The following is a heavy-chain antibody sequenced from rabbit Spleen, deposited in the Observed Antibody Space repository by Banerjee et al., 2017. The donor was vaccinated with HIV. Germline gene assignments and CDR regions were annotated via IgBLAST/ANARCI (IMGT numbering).Heavy chain of an antibody. V-gene: IGHV1S45*01. D-gene: IGHD2-1*01. Sequence: EESGGGLVQPEGSLTLTCTASGLDFSSTYWICWVRQAPGKGLEWIGCIYTGSGSTYYASWAKGRFTITKTSSTTVTLQMNSLTAADTATYFCARARDTYDDVGDYARLDLWGQGTLVTVS. J-gene: IGHJ3*01. CDR2: IYTGSGST. CDR3: ARARDTYDDVGDYARLDL. CDR1: GLDFSSTYW.